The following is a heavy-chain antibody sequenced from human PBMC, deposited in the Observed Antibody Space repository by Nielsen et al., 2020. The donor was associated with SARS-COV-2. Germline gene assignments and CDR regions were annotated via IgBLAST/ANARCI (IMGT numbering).Heavy chain of an antibody. J-gene: IGHJ4*02. D-gene: IGHD6-13*01. Sequence: ASVKVSCKASGYTFTSYAMHWVRQAPGQRLEWMGWINAGNGNTKYSQKFQGRVTITRDTSASTAYMELSSLRSEDTAVYYCARAGYSSSWNEAPFDYWGQGTPVTVSS. CDR1: GYTFTSYA. CDR3: ARAGYSSSWNEAPFDY. V-gene: IGHV1-3*01. CDR2: INAGNGNT.